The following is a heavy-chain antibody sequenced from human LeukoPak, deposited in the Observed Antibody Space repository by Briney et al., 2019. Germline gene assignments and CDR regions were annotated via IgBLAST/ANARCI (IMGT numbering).Heavy chain of an antibody. CDR2: ISGSVGST. CDR3: AKGDYDFWSGYFDLGYYYYGMDV. D-gene: IGHD3-3*01. CDR1: GFTFSSYA. Sequence: GGSLRLSCAASGFTFSSYAMSWVRQAPGKGLEWVSAISGSVGSTYYADSVKGRFTISRDNSKNTLYLQMNSLRAEDTAVYYCAKGDYDFWSGYFDLGYYYYGMDVWGQGTTVTVSS. V-gene: IGHV3-23*01. J-gene: IGHJ6*02.